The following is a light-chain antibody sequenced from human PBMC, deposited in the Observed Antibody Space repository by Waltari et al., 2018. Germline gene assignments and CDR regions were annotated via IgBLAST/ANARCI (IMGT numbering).Light chain of an antibody. J-gene: IGKJ4*01. CDR1: QSISSW. CDR2: GAS. Sequence: DIQMTQSPSSVSASVGDRVNITCRASQSISSWLAWYQQKPGKAPNLLIYGASNLQSGVPSRFSGSGSGTDFTLTISSLQPEDFATYYCQQANSFPLFGGGTKVEIK. V-gene: IGKV1-12*01. CDR3: QQANSFPL.